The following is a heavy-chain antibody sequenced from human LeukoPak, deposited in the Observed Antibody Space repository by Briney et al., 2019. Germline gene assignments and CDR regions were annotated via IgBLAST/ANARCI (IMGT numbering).Heavy chain of an antibody. D-gene: IGHD2-15*01. J-gene: IGHJ4*02. V-gene: IGHV3-48*01. CDR2: ISSSSSTI. CDR1: GFTFSSYS. CDR3: ASRKQWDMIDY. Sequence: GGSLRLSCAASGFTFSSYSMNWVRQAPGKGLEWVSYISSSSSTIYYADSVKGRFTISRDNAKNSLYLQMNSLRAEDKAVYYCASRKQWDMIDYWGQGTLVTVSS.